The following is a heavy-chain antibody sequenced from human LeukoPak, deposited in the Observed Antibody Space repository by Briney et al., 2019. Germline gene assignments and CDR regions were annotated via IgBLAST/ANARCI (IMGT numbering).Heavy chain of an antibody. CDR1: GGSISGYY. CDR2: IYTSGST. V-gene: IGHV4-4*09. Sequence: SETLSLTCTVSGGSISGYYWSWIRQPPGKGLEWIGYIYTSGSTNYNPSLKSRVTISVDTSENQFSLKLSSVTAADTAVYYCASANWYFDLWGRGTLVTVSS. CDR3: ASANWYFDL. J-gene: IGHJ2*01.